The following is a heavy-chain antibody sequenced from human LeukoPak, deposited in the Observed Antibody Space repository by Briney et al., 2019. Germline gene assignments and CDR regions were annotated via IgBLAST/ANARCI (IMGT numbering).Heavy chain of an antibody. CDR3: ARDPGYCSGGSCYSALAFDY. CDR2: ISGSGGST. CDR1: GFTFSSYA. Sequence: GGSLRLSCAASGFTFSSYAMSWVRQAPGKGLEWVSAISGSGGSTYYADSVKGRFTISRDDAKNSLYLQMNSLRAEDTAVYYCARDPGYCSGGSCYSALAFDYWGQGTLVTVSS. J-gene: IGHJ4*02. V-gene: IGHV3-23*01. D-gene: IGHD2-15*01.